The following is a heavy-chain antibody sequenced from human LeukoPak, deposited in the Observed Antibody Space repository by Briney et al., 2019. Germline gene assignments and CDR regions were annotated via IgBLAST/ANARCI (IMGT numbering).Heavy chain of an antibody. D-gene: IGHD1-26*01. Sequence: GASVKVSCKASGYTLSDHYMNWVRQAPGQGLEWMAWINPNSGGTNYAQKFQGRVTMTRDASISSVYMELSSLRSDDTAVYYCARSRRLGAFRDAFDIWGQGTMVTVSS. CDR1: GYTLSDHY. V-gene: IGHV1-2*02. J-gene: IGHJ3*02. CDR2: INPNSGGT. CDR3: ARSRRLGAFRDAFDI.